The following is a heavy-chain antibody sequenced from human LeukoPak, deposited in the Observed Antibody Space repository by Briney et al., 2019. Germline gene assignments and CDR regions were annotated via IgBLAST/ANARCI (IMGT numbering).Heavy chain of an antibody. CDR3: ARDLVGATRVYYFDY. D-gene: IGHD1-26*01. V-gene: IGHV1-46*01. CDR2: INPSGGST. Sequence: ASVKVSCKASGYTFTSYYMHWVRPAPGQGLEWMGIINPSGGSTSYAQKFQGRVTMTRDTSTSTVYMELSSLRSEDTAVYYCARDLVGATRVYYFDYWGQGTLVTVSS. J-gene: IGHJ4*02. CDR1: GYTFTSYY.